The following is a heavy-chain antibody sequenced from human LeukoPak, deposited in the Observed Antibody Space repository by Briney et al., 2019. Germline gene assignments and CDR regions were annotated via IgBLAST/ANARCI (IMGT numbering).Heavy chain of an antibody. CDR2: IWYDGSNK. D-gene: IGHD5/OR15-5a*01. CDR3: ARDRIYHYFDY. V-gene: IGHV3-33*01. J-gene: IGHJ4*02. Sequence: GGSLRLSCAASGFTFSSYGMHWVRQAPGKGLEWVAVIWYDGSNKYYADSVKGRFTISRDNSNNTLYLQMSSLRAEDTAVYYCARDRIYHYFDYWGQGTLVTVSS. CDR1: GFTFSSYG.